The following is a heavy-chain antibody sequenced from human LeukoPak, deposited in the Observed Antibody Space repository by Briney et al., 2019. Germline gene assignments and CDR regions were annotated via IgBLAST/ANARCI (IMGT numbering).Heavy chain of an antibody. J-gene: IGHJ4*02. CDR2: IYHSGST. CDR3: ARSRGYVDY. D-gene: IGHD5-12*01. Sequence: PSETLSLTCTVSGYSISSGYYWGWIRQPPGKGLEWIGSIYHSGSTYYNPSLKSRVTISVDTSKNQFSLKLSSVTAADTAVYYCARSRGYVDYWGQGTLVTVSS. CDR1: GYSISSGYY. V-gene: IGHV4-38-2*02.